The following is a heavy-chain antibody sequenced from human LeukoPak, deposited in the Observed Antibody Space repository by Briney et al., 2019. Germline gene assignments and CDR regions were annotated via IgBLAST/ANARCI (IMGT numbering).Heavy chain of an antibody. CDR2: IYSGDIT. D-gene: IGHD3-10*01. CDR1: GFTVSSTC. Sequence: PGGSLRLSCAASGFTVSSTCMSWVRQAPGKGLEWVSFIYSGDITYYADSVKGRFTISRDNSKNTLYLQMNSLRAEDTAVYYCARDGGSGTSSENSFYYGMDVWGQGTAVTVSS. V-gene: IGHV3-53*01. J-gene: IGHJ6*02. CDR3: ARDGGSGTSSENSFYYGMDV.